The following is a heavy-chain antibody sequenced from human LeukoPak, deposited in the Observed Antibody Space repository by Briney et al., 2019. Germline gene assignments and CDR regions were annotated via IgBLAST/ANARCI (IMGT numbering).Heavy chain of an antibody. J-gene: IGHJ4*02. V-gene: IGHV3-33*01. Sequence: PGGSLRLSCAASGFTFSSYGMHWVRQAPGKGLEWVAVIWYDGSNKYYADSVKGRFTISRDNSKNTLYLQMNSLRAEDTAEYYCARDENSSGWYGGYYFDYWGQGTLVTVSS. CDR2: IWYDGSNK. CDR3: ARDENSSGWYGGYYFDY. D-gene: IGHD6-19*01. CDR1: GFTFSSYG.